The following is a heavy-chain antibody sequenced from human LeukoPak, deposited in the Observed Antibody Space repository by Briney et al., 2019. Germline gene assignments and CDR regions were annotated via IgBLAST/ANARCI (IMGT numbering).Heavy chain of an antibody. CDR2: IKQDGSEK. CDR1: GLTFSSYA. D-gene: IGHD4-23*01. J-gene: IGHJ4*02. Sequence: GGSLRLSCAASGLTFSSYAMSWVRQAPGKGLEWVANIKQDGSEKYYVDSVKGRFTISRDNAKNSLYLQMNSLRAEDTAVYYCARARWGHFDYWGQGTLVTVSS. CDR3: ARARWGHFDY. V-gene: IGHV3-7*01.